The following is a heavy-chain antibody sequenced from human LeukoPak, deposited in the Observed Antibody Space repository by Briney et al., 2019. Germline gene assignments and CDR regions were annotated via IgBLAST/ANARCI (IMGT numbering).Heavy chain of an antibody. D-gene: IGHD4-11*01. J-gene: IGHJ6*02. CDR2: IKSKTDGGTT. V-gene: IGHV3-15*01. Sequence: PGGSLRLSCAASGFTFSNAWMSWVRQAPGKGLEWVGRIKSKTDGGTTDYAAPVKGRFTISRDDSKNTLYPQMNSLKTEDTAVYYCTTDRLLSGTVTGYYYYYGMDVWGQGTTVTVSS. CDR1: GFTFSNAW. CDR3: TTDRLLSGTVTGYYYYYGMDV.